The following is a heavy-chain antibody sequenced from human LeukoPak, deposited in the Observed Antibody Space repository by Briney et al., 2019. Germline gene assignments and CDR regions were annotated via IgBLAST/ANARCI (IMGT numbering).Heavy chain of an antibody. Sequence: GASVKVSCKAFGYTFTRYYMHWGRQAPGQRVGWIGWVNPNSGGTNYAQKFQGRVTMTRDTSISTAYMELSRLRSDDTAVYYCATETITMIVNYYGMDVWGQGTTVTVSS. V-gene: IGHV1-2*02. CDR3: ATETITMIVNYYGMDV. CDR1: GYTFTRYY. CDR2: VNPNSGGT. J-gene: IGHJ6*02. D-gene: IGHD3-22*01.